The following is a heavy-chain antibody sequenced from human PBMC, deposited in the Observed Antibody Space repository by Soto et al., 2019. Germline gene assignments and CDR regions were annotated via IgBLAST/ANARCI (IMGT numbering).Heavy chain of an antibody. CDR3: ARASHYDIFTGHVDLFDY. CDR1: GYSFTSYR. Sequence: GEALKISSKGAGYSFTSYRIGWVRQIPGKVLEWMGIIYPGDSDTRYSPSFQGQFTISADKSISTAYLLWSRLKASSTDMYYCARASHYDIFTGHVDLFDYWGQGTLVTVSS. D-gene: IGHD3-9*01. J-gene: IGHJ4*02. CDR2: IYPGDSDT. V-gene: IGHV5-51*01.